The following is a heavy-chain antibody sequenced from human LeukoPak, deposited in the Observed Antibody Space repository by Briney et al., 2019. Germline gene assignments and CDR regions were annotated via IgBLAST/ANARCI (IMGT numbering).Heavy chain of an antibody. Sequence: SETLSLTCTVSGGSISSGDYYWSWIRQPPGKGLEWIGYIYCSGSTYYNPSLKSRVTISVGTSKNQFSLKLSSVTAADTAVYYCARVDPTRGWFDPWGQGTLVTVSS. CDR3: ARVDPTRGWFDP. D-gene: IGHD5-24*01. CDR2: IYCSGST. CDR1: GGSISSGDYY. J-gene: IGHJ5*02. V-gene: IGHV4-30-4*08.